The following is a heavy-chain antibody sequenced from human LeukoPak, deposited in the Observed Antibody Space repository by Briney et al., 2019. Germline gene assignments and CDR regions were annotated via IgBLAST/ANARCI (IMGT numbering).Heavy chain of an antibody. Sequence: SETLSLTCTVSGDSISSDTYYWSWIRQPAGKGLEWTGRIHASGDTNYNPSLKSRVTMSVDTSKNQFSLKLSSVTAADTAVYYCARGPRIAAGDTVDYWGQGTLVTVSS. CDR3: ARGPRIAAGDTVDY. J-gene: IGHJ4*02. CDR2: IHASGDT. CDR1: GDSISSDTYY. V-gene: IGHV4-61*02. D-gene: IGHD6-13*01.